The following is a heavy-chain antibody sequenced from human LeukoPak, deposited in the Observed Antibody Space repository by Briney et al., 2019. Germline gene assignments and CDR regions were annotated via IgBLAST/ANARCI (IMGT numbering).Heavy chain of an antibody. CDR2: IYSGGGT. CDR1: GLIVSSNY. Sequence: GSLRLSCAASGLIVSSNYMTWVRPATGKGLEWVSVIYSGGGTYYADSVKGRFTISRHNSKNTLYLQMNSLRAEDTAVYYCARDPASAGIRPAYWGQGTLVTVSS. CDR3: ARDPASAGIRPAY. V-gene: IGHV3-66*01. D-gene: IGHD6-13*01. J-gene: IGHJ4*02.